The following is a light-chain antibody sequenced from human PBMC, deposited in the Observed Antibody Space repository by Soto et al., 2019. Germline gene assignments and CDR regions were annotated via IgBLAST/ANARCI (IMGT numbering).Light chain of an antibody. V-gene: IGLV2-8*01. CDR1: SSDIGGYNS. CDR3: SSSAGIYHYLV. CDR2: EVN. Sequence: QSALTQPPSASGSPGQSVTISCTRTSSDIGGYNSVSWYQQHPGKAPRLMIYEVNKRPSGVPDRFSGSKSGYTASLTVSGLKTEDEAFYYCSSSAGIYHYLVFGGGTKLTVL. J-gene: IGLJ3*02.